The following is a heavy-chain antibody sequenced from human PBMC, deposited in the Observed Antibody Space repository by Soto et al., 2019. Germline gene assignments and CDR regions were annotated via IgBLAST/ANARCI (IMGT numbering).Heavy chain of an antibody. CDR1: GGTFSSHT. D-gene: IGHD4-17*01. J-gene: IGHJ2*01. Sequence: QAQLVQSGAEVTKPGSSVKVSCKASGGTFSSHTFSWVRQAPGQGLEWMGRIIPALGTATYAQKFQGRVTITADDSATSVYMELNSLRSEDTAVYFCARPDFGDCWYFDLWGRGTLVTVSS. CDR2: IIPALGTA. V-gene: IGHV1-69*08. CDR3: ARPDFGDCWYFDL.